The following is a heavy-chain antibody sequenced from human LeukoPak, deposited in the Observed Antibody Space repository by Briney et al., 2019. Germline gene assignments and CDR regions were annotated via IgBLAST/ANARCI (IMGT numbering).Heavy chain of an antibody. CDR1: GGSLSRGGYY. CDR2: IYYSGST. J-gene: IGHJ4*02. Sequence: SQTLSLTCTVSGGSLSRGGYYWSWIRQHPGKGLEWIGYIYYSGSTYYNPSLKSRVTISVDTSKNQFSLKLSSVTAADTAVYYCARESRGAVADGESIDYWGQGTLVTVSS. CDR3: ARESRGAVADGESIDY. V-gene: IGHV4-31*03. D-gene: IGHD6-19*01.